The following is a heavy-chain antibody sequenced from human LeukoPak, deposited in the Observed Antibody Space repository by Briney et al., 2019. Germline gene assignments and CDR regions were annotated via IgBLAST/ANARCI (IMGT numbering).Heavy chain of an antibody. J-gene: IGHJ4*02. Sequence: SETLSLTCAVSGGSISSSNWWSWVRQPPGEGLEWIGYIYCSGSTNYNPSLKSRVTMSVDTSKNQFSLKLSSVTALDTAVYYCARSGIAARLGEFDYWGQGTLVTVSS. D-gene: IGHD6-6*01. CDR1: GGSISSSNW. CDR3: ARSGIAARLGEFDY. V-gene: IGHV4-28*06. CDR2: IYCSGST.